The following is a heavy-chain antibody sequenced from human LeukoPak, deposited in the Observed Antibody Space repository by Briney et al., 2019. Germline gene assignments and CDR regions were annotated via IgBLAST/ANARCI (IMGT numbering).Heavy chain of an antibody. CDR3: ARDVGYYGSGSYYHLDV. J-gene: IGHJ6*04. CDR1: GYTFTGYY. D-gene: IGHD3-10*01. Sequence: GASVKVSCKASGYTFTGYYMHWVRQAPGQGLEWMGWINPNSGGTNYAQKFQGKVTMTRDTSISTAYMELSRLRSDDTAVYYCARDVGYYGSGSYYHLDVCGKGTTVTVSS. CDR2: INPNSGGT. V-gene: IGHV1-2*02.